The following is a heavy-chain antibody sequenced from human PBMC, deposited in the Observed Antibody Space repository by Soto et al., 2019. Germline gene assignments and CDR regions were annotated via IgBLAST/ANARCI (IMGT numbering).Heavy chain of an antibody. J-gene: IGHJ5*02. CDR1: GGTISGYY. CDR2: IYSSGST. Sequence: QVQLQESGPGLVKPSETLSLNCTVTGGTISGYYWTWIRQSAGGGLEWIGRIYSSGSTNYNPSLKSRVTISLDTSMNHFSLRLSSVTAADTAVYYCARGQRFSDWFDPWGQGTLGTVSS. CDR3: ARGQRFSDWFDP. D-gene: IGHD3-3*01. V-gene: IGHV4-4*07.